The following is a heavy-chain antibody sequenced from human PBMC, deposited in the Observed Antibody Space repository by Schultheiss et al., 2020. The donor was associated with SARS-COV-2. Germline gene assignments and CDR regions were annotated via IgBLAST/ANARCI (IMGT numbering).Heavy chain of an antibody. J-gene: IGHJ4*02. CDR1: GGSISSYY. V-gene: IGHV4-59*01. CDR2: IYYSGST. D-gene: IGHD4-23*01. CDR3: ARVYGGVDY. Sequence: SETLSLTCTVSGGSISSYYWSWIRQPPGKGLEWIGYIYYSGSTNYNPSLKSRVTISVDTSKNQFSLKLNSVTAADTAVYYCARVYGGVDYWGQGTLVTVSS.